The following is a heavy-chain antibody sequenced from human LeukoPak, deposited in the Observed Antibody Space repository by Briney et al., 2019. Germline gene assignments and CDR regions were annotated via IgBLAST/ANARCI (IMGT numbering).Heavy chain of an antibody. CDR1: GYTFTSYD. V-gene: IGHV1-8*01. CDR2: VNPNSANT. J-gene: IGHJ4*02. Sequence: GASVKVSCKASGYTFTSYDINWVRQATGQGLEWMGWVNPNSANTGYAQKFQGRVTMTRDTSINTAYMELSSLTSEDTAVYYCARGWFGEIPFLDFWGQGTLVTVSS. CDR3: ARGWFGEIPFLDF. D-gene: IGHD3-10*01.